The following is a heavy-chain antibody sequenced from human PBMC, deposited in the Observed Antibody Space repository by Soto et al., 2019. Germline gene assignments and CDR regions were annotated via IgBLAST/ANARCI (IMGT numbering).Heavy chain of an antibody. CDR2: IYSGGST. V-gene: IGHV3-66*01. Sequence: GGSLRLSCAASGFTVSSNYMSWVRQAPGKGLEWVSVIYSGGSTYYADSVKGRFTISRDNSKNTLYLQMNSLRAEDTAVYYCARDRKGSYYFDYWGQGTLVTVSS. CDR1: GFTVSSNY. CDR3: ARDRKGSYYFDY. J-gene: IGHJ4*02.